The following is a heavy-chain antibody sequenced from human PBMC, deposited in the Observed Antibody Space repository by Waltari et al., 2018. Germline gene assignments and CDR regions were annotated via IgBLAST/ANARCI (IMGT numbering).Heavy chain of an antibody. Sequence: QVQLVESGGGVVQPGRSLRLSCAASGFTFSSYGLHWVRQAPGKGLEWVAVIWYDGSNKYYADAVKCRFTISRDNSKNTLYLQMNSLRAEDTAMYYCAKDDYYDSSGRLFDYWGQGTLVTVSS. CDR3: AKDDYYDSSGRLFDY. V-gene: IGHV3-30*18. CDR2: IWYDGSNK. J-gene: IGHJ4*02. D-gene: IGHD3-22*01. CDR1: GFTFSSYG.